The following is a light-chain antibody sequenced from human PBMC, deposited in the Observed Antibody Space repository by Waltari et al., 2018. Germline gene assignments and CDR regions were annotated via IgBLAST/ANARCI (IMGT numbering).Light chain of an antibody. Sequence: QSVLTQPPSASGTPGQSIAISCSGSTSNIGNNYVYWYQQFPGTAPKPLFYRNNQRPSGVPDRFSGSKSGPSASLAISGLQSEDEADYYCAAWDDSLSGVVFGGGTKVTVL. J-gene: IGLJ2*01. CDR3: AAWDDSLSGVV. V-gene: IGLV1-47*01. CDR1: TSNIGNNY. CDR2: RNN.